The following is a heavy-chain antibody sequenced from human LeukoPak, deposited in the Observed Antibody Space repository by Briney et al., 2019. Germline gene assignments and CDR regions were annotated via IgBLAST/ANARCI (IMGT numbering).Heavy chain of an antibody. J-gene: IGHJ5*02. CDR1: GYTFTSYE. V-gene: IGHV1-8*01. CDR2: MNPNSGKT. CDR3: ARAGLEQWLATT. Sequence: ASVKVSCKASGYTFTSYEINWVRQATGQGLEWMGRMNPNSGKTGYAQKFQGRVTMTTNTSISTAYVELSSLRSEDSAVYYCARAGLEQWLATTWGQGTLVTVSS. D-gene: IGHD6-19*01.